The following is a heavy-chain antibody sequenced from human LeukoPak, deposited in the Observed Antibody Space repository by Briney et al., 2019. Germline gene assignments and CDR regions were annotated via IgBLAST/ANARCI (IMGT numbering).Heavy chain of an antibody. CDR1: GFTFSNYE. Sequence: GGSLRLSCAASGFTFSNYEMNWVRQAPGKGLEWVSYISSDGSTIYYADSVKGRFTISRDNAKNSLYLQMNSLRDKDTAVYYCAREGDGYNFDYWGQGTLVTVSS. V-gene: IGHV3-48*03. D-gene: IGHD5-24*01. CDR3: AREGDGYNFDY. J-gene: IGHJ4*02. CDR2: ISSDGSTI.